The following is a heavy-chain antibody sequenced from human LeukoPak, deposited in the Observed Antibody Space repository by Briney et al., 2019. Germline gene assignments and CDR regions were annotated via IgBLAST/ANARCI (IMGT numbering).Heavy chain of an antibody. CDR3: ARGYYYDSSGYYHPQ. D-gene: IGHD3-22*01. Sequence: GGSLRLSCAASGFTFSSYSMNWVRQAPGKGLEWVSSISSSSYIYYADSVKGRFTISRDNAKNSLYLQMNSLRAEDTAVYYCARGYYYDSSGYYHPQWGQGTLVTVSS. V-gene: IGHV3-21*01. J-gene: IGHJ4*02. CDR1: GFTFSSYS. CDR2: ISSSSYI.